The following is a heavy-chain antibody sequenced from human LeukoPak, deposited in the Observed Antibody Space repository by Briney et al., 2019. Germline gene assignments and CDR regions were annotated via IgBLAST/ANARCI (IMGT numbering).Heavy chain of an antibody. D-gene: IGHD3-9*01. CDR1: GFTFSSYG. V-gene: IGHV3-33*01. CDR3: ARDGGNYDILTGYYLFDY. J-gene: IGHJ4*02. Sequence: PGRSLRLSCAASGFTFSSYGMHWVRQAPGKGLERVAVIWYDGSNKYYADSVKGRFTISRDNSKNTLYLQMNSLRAEDTAVYYCARDGGNYDILTGYYLFDYWGQGTLVTVSS. CDR2: IWYDGSNK.